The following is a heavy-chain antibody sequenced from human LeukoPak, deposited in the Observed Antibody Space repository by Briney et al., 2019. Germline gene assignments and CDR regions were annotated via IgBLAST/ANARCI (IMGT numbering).Heavy chain of an antibody. CDR2: ISYDGSNK. CDR3: ARDFYDFWSGPTAYYFDY. CDR1: GFTFSSYA. V-gene: IGHV3-30-3*01. J-gene: IGHJ4*02. Sequence: HPGGSLRLSCAASGFTFSSYAMHWVRQAPGKGLEWVAVISYDGSNKYYADSVKGRFTIFRDNSKNTLYLQMNSLRAEDTAVYYCARDFYDFWSGPTAYYFDYWGQGTLVTVSS. D-gene: IGHD3-3*01.